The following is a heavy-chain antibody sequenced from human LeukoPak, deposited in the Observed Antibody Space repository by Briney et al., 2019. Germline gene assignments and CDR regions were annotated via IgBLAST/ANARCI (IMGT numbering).Heavy chain of an antibody. J-gene: IGHJ4*02. CDR3: AKEMAATNAFDY. V-gene: IGHV3-23*01. D-gene: IGHD5-24*01. CDR2: ISGSGGST. Sequence: PGGSLRLSCAASGFTFGAYAMTWVRQAPGKGLEWVSGISGSGGSTYYADSVKGRFTISRDNSKNTLRLHMNSLRAEDTAVYYCAKEMAATNAFDYWGQGTLVTVSS. CDR1: GFTFGAYA.